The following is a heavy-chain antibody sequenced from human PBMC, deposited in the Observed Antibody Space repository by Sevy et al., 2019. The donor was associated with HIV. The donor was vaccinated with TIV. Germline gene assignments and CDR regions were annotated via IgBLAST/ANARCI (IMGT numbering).Heavy chain of an antibody. CDR2: INPDGSKI. J-gene: IGHJ4*02. Sequence: GGSLRLSCEASAINIRDYWMNWVRQAPGKGLEWVANINPDGSKIYYADSVKGRSTISRDYAKNSVFLQMTSLRAEDTAVYYCVRAIQLAASYWGQGMLVTVSS. CDR1: AINIRDYW. D-gene: IGHD2-15*01. V-gene: IGHV3-7*02. CDR3: VRAIQLAASY.